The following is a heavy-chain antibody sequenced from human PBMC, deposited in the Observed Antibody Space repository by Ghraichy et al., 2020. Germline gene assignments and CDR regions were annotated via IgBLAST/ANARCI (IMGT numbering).Heavy chain of an antibody. V-gene: IGHV3-23*01. D-gene: IGHD4/OR15-4a*01. Sequence: GESLNISCETSGFTFSTYAMTWVRQAPGKGLEWVSTISGSGYVTYYADSAKGRCTISRDNSKNMVYLQMNSLRVEDTALYYCAKDAQVLIPSPLDSWGQGTLVTVSS. CDR1: GFTFSTYA. J-gene: IGHJ4*02. CDR3: AKDAQVLIPSPLDS. CDR2: ISGSGYVT.